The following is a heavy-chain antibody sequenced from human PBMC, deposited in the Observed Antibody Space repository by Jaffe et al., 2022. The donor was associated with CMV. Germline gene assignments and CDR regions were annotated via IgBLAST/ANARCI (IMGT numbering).Heavy chain of an antibody. CDR1: GFTFSSYA. V-gene: IGHV3-23*01. D-gene: IGHD6-19*01. CDR2: ISGSGGST. CDR3: AKDGGYSSGWVTDNFDY. J-gene: IGHJ4*02. Sequence: EVQLLESGGGLVQPGGSLRLSCAASGFTFSSYAMSWVRQAPGKGLEWVSAISGSGGSTYYADSVKGRFTISRDNSKNTLYLQMNSLRAEDTAVYYCAKDGGYSSGWVTDNFDYWGQGTLVTVSS.